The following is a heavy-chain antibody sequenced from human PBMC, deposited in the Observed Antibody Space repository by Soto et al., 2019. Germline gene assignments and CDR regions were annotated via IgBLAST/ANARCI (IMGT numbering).Heavy chain of an antibody. D-gene: IGHD2-2*01. CDR1: GFTFNRYW. V-gene: IGHV3-7*01. CDR2: IKKDGSEQ. Sequence: GGSLRLSCAASGFTFNRYWMSWVRQAPGKGLEWVANIKKDGSEQYYVDSVKGRFTVSRDNAKNSLTLQMSGLRAEDTAVYYCARGSTSWYFDFWGQGATVTVSS. CDR3: ARGSTSWYFDF. J-gene: IGHJ4*02.